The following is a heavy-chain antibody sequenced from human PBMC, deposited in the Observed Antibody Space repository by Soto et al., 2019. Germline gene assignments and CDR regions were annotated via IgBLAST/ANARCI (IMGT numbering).Heavy chain of an antibody. V-gene: IGHV4-4*07. Sequence: SETLSLTCTVSGGSLSSYRWSWIRQPAWKGLEWIVRISNNGSTQYNPSLKSRVTVSVDTSRNQFFLNLHSVTAADSAVYFCGRESGETWDYEAYWGQGTPVTSPQ. J-gene: IGHJ4*02. CDR1: GGSLSSYR. CDR3: GRESGETWDYEAY. D-gene: IGHD1-7*01. CDR2: ISNNGST.